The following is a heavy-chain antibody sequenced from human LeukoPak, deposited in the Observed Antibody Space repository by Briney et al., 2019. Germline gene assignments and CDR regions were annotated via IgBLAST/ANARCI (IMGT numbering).Heavy chain of an antibody. D-gene: IGHD3/OR15-3a*01. CDR2: IYTSGST. CDR1: GGSISSYY. CDR3: AREFWAAPSENWFDP. Sequence: SETLSLTYTVSGGSISSYYWSWIRQPAGKGLEWIGRIYTSGSTNYNPSLKSRVTMSVDTSKNQFSLKLSSVTAADTAVYYCAREFWAAPSENWFDPWGQGTLVTVSS. J-gene: IGHJ5*02. V-gene: IGHV4-4*07.